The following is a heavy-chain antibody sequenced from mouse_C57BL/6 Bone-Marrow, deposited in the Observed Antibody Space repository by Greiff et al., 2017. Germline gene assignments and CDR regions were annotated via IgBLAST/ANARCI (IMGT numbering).Heavy chain of an antibody. V-gene: IGHV1-4*01. J-gene: IGHJ3*01. CDR3: ARGQYSNYVFAY. Sequence: VQLQQSGAELARPGASVKMSYKASGYTFTSYTMHWVKQRPGQGLEWIGYINPSSGYTKYNQKFKDKATLTADKSSSTAYMQLSSLTSEDSAVYYCARGQYSNYVFAYWGQGTLVTVSA. D-gene: IGHD2-5*01. CDR2: INPSSGYT. CDR1: GYTFTSYT.